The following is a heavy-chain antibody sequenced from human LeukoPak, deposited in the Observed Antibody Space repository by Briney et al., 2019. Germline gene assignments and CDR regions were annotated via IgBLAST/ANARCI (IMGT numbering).Heavy chain of an antibody. CDR2: IYYSGST. J-gene: IGHJ6*03. CDR1: GGSISSYY. Sequence: TSETLSLTCTVSGGSISSYYWSWIRQPPGKGLEWIGYIYYSGSTNYNPSLKSRVTISVDTSKNQFSLKLGSVTAADTAVYYCARVASSYSGYYYYYYMDVWGKGTTVTVSS. V-gene: IGHV4-59*01. CDR3: ARVASSYSGYYYYYYMDV. D-gene: IGHD2-21*01.